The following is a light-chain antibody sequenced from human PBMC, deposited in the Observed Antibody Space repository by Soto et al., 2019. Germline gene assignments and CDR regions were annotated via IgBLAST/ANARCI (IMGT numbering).Light chain of an antibody. CDR2: NAS. CDR3: QHYNSYSEA. V-gene: IGKV1-5*03. Sequence: DIQMTQSPSTLSGSLGDRVTLTCRASQTISGCFAWYQQKPGKAPKLLIYNASTLKSVVPARCRGRGSGTEFTLTISSLQPDDVETYYCQHYNSYSEAFGQGTKVDIK. CDR1: QTISGC. J-gene: IGKJ1*01.